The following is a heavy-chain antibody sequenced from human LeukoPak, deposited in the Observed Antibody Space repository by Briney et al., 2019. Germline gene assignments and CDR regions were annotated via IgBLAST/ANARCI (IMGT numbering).Heavy chain of an antibody. Sequence: PGGSLRLSCAASGFTLSNYAMTWVRQAPGKGLEWVSAISGSAGNTYYADSVKGRFTISRDNSKNTLYLQKNSLRAEDTAVYYCAKGAQLGSGYHPDYWGQGTLVTVSS. CDR3: AKGAQLGSGYHPDY. CDR1: GFTLSNYA. V-gene: IGHV3-23*01. D-gene: IGHD3-22*01. J-gene: IGHJ4*02. CDR2: ISGSAGNT.